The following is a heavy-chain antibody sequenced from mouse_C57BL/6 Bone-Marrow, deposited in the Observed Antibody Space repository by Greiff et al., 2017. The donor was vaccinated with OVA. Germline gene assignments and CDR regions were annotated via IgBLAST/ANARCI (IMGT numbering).Heavy chain of an antibody. CDR3: ARPDNYWGMDY. D-gene: IGHD1-3*01. J-gene: IGHJ4*01. V-gene: IGHV5-12*01. CDR2: ISNGGGST. Sequence: EVMLVESGGGLVQPGGSLKLSCAASGFTFSDYYMYWVRQTPEKRLEWVAYISNGGGSTYYPDTVKGRFTLSRDNAKNTLYLQMSRLKSEDSAMYYCARPDNYWGMDYWGQGTSLTVSS. CDR1: GFTFSDYY.